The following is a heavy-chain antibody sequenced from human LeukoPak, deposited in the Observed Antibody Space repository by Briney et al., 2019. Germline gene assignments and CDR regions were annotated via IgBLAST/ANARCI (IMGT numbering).Heavy chain of an antibody. J-gene: IGHJ5*02. Sequence: KISCKGSGYTFTNYWIGWVRQMPGKGLEWMGITHPSDSDTRYSPSFQGQVTISDDKYISTAYLHWSSLKASDSAMYYCARHWLGYSVNWFDPWGQGTLVTVSS. D-gene: IGHD5-18*01. CDR3: ARHWLGYSVNWFDP. CDR1: GYTFTNYW. V-gene: IGHV5-51*01. CDR2: THPSDSDT.